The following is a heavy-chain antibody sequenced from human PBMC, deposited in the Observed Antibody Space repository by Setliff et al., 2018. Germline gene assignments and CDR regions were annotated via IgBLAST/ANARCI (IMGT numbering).Heavy chain of an antibody. CDR2: IYIGGSA. CDR1: GGSISSYY. V-gene: IGHV4-4*07. Sequence: SETLSLTCTVSGGSISSYYWSWIRQPAGKGLEWIGHIYIGGSANYHPSLKSRVTMSIDTSKNQFSLKLSSVTAADTAVYYCARGEGGSYLGAYYYYYMDVWGKGTTVTVSS. J-gene: IGHJ6*03. D-gene: IGHD1-26*01. CDR3: ARGEGGSYLGAYYYYYMDV.